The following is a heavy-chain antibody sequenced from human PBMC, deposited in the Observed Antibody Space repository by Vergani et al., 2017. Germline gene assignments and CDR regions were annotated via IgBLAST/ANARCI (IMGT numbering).Heavy chain of an antibody. D-gene: IGHD3-22*01. V-gene: IGHV3-21*01. Sequence: EVQLVESGGGLVKPGGSLRISCAASGFTFCSYSMNWVRHAPGKGLECVSSLSSSSSYIYYTASVAGRFTISRDKAKNSLYLQMKSLRAEDTAVYYCAREYQDSYYDSSGYKDAFDIWGEGTMVTVSS. J-gene: IGHJ3*02. CDR2: LSSSSSYI. CDR1: GFTFCSYS. CDR3: AREYQDSYYDSSGYKDAFDI.